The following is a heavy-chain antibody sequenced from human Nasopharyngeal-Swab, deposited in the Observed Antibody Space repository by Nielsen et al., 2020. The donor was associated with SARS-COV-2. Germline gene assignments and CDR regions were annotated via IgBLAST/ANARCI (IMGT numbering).Heavy chain of an antibody. CDR1: EFTMSRNG. CDR2: ISSSSSTS. D-gene: IGHD1-26*01. Sequence: GEFLKISCAASEFTMSRNGMHWVRQAPGKGLEWVAYISSSSSTSYYADSVKGRFTISRDNPKNSLYLQMNSLRDEDTALYYCARDVAIVGATLENWGQGTLVTVSS. CDR3: ARDVAIVGATLEN. J-gene: IGHJ4*02. V-gene: IGHV3-48*02.